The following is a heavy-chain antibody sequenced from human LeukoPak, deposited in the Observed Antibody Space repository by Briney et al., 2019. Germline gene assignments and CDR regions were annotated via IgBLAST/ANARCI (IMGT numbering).Heavy chain of an antibody. J-gene: IGHJ4*02. V-gene: IGHV3-21*01. CDR3: ASERLVVRGITGYFDY. D-gene: IGHD3-10*01. Sequence: AESLTHSCAAAGCTVGDESINWGRPAPGKRLEWVSSISFTSSFVYYADSVKGRFTISRDNAKNSLYLQMNSLRAEDTAVYYCASERLVVRGITGYFDYWGQGTLVTVSS. CDR2: ISFTSSFV. CDR1: GCTVGDES.